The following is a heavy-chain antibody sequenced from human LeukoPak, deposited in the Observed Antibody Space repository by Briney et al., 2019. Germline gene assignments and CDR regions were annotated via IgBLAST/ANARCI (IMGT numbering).Heavy chain of an antibody. CDR2: IYYSGST. Sequence: SETLSLTCTVSGGSISSYYWSWIRQPPGKGLEWIGYIYYSGSTNYNPSLKSRVTISVDTSKNQFSLKLSSVTAADTAVYYCARERWEPPYYYFGLDVWGQGTTVTVSS. J-gene: IGHJ6*02. CDR1: GGSISSYY. D-gene: IGHD1-26*01. V-gene: IGHV4-59*01. CDR3: ARERWEPPYYYFGLDV.